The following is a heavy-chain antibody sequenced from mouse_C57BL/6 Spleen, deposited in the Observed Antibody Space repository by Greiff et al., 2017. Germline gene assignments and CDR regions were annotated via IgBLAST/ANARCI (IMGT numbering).Heavy chain of an antibody. Sequence: EVQLQQSGPELVKPGASVKISCKASGYTFTDYYMNWVKQSHGKSLEWIGDINPNNGGTSYNQKFKGKATLTVDKSSSTAYMELRSLTSEDSAVYYCARAGTVFDYWGQGTTLTVSS. CDR2: INPNNGGT. D-gene: IGHD4-1*01. CDR1: GYTFTDYY. CDR3: ARAGTVFDY. J-gene: IGHJ2*01. V-gene: IGHV1-26*01.